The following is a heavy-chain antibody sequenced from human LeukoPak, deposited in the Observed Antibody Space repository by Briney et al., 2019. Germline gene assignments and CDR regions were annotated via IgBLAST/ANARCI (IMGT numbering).Heavy chain of an antibody. J-gene: IGHJ6*03. CDR3: ARYRLPTEHYYYYMDV. CDR1: GFTFSSYS. V-gene: IGHV3-48*01. D-gene: IGHD4-11*01. Sequence: GGSLRLSCAASGFTFSSYSMNWVRQAPGKGLEWVSYISSSSSTIYYADSVKGRFTISRDNAKNSLYLQMNSLRAEDTAVYYCARYRLPTEHYYYYMDVWGKGTTVTVSS. CDR2: ISSSSSTI.